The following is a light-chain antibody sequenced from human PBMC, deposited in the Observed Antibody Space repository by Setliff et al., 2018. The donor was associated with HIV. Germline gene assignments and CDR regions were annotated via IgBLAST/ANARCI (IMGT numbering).Light chain of an antibody. CDR1: NIGSKS. V-gene: IGLV3-21*04. CDR2: NDS. J-gene: IGLJ1*01. Sequence: SYELTQPSSVSVAPGKTASITRGGDNIGSKSVHWYQQKPGQAPVLVIYNDSDRPSGIPERLSGSNSGTTATLTISRVEAGDEADYYCQVWDSSSDHYVFGTGTKVTVL. CDR3: QVWDSSSDHYV.